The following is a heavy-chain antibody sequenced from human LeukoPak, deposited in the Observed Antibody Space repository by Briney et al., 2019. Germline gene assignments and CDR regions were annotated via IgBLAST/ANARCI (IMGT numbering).Heavy chain of an antibody. CDR2: IIPIFGTA. V-gene: IGHV1-69*05. CDR3: ARAPYSSSPYYYYMDV. CDR1: GGTFSSYA. J-gene: IGHJ6*03. Sequence: GASVKVSCKASGGTFSSYAISWVRQAPGQGLEWMGGIIPIFGTANYAQKFQGRVTITTDESTSTAYMELSSLRSEDTAVYYCARAPYSSSPYYYYMDVWGKGTTVTVSS. D-gene: IGHD6-6*01.